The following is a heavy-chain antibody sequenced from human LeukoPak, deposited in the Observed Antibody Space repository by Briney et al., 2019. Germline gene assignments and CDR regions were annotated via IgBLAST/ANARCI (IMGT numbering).Heavy chain of an antibody. D-gene: IGHD6-19*01. V-gene: IGHV1-24*01. CDR2: FDPEDGET. J-gene: IGHJ4*02. CDR3: ATPSFSSGWDRAFDY. CDR1: GYTLTELS. Sequence: ASVKVSCKASGYTLTELSMHWVRQAPGKGLEWMGGFDPEDGETIYAQKFQGRVTMTEDTSTDTAYMELSSLRSEDTAVYYCATPSFSSGWDRAFDYWGQGTLVTVSS.